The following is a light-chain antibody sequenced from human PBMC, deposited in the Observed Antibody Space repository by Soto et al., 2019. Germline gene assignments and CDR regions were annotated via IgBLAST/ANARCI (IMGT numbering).Light chain of an antibody. J-gene: IGKJ4*01. CDR3: QQVNSYPLT. Sequence: IQLTQSPSFLSASVGDRVTITCRASQDIANYLAWYQQKPGKAPKFLIYATSTFQSGVPSRFSGGGSGTEFTLTISSLQPEDFATYSCQQVNSYPLTFGGGTKVEIK. V-gene: IGKV1-9*01. CDR1: QDIANY. CDR2: ATS.